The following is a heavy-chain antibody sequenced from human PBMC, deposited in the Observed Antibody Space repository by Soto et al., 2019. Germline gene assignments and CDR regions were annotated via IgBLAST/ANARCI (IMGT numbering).Heavy chain of an antibody. V-gene: IGHV3-48*03. CDR2: VSSSGSTI. Sequence: GGSLRLSCAASGFTFSSYEWKWGRQAPGKGLEWVSYVSSSGSTIYYEASVKGRFTISRDNAKNSLYLQMNSLSAEDTAVYYCASTISSITMIVEEGHPDAFDIWGQGTMVTVSS. D-gene: IGHD3-22*01. J-gene: IGHJ3*02. CDR1: GFTFSSYE. CDR3: ASTISSITMIVEEGHPDAFDI.